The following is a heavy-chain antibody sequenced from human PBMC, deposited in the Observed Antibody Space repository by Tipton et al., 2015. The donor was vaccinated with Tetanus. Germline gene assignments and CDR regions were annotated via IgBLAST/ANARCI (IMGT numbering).Heavy chain of an antibody. CDR3: ARAHCTDGVCNFDF. J-gene: IGHJ4*02. CDR2: IYPGDSDT. Sequence: MQLVQSGGEVKKPGGSLKISCKGSGYIFNNYWIGWVRQRPGKGLEWMGIIYPGDSDTRYSPSFQGQVTISADKSINTACLQWSSLKASDTSMFYWARAHCTDGVCNFDFWGQGALVTVAS. V-gene: IGHV5-51*01. D-gene: IGHD2-8*01. CDR1: GYIFNNYW.